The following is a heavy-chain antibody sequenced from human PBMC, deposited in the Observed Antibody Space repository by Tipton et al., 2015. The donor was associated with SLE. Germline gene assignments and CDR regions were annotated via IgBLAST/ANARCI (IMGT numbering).Heavy chain of an antibody. D-gene: IGHD6-13*01. CDR2: THTSGST. CDR1: GGSISNYY. V-gene: IGHV4-4*08. CDR3: ARGGSAAAAVFDY. J-gene: IGHJ4*02. Sequence: TLSLTCKVSGGSISNYYWSWIRLTSGERLEWIGYTHTSGSTNYNPSLKSRVSISVDTSKNQFSLKLTSVTAADTAVYYCARGGSAAAAVFDYWGQGTLVTVSS.